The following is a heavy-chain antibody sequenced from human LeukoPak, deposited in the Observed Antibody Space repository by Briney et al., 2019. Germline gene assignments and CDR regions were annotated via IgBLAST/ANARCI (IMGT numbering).Heavy chain of an antibody. CDR2: IYYSGST. J-gene: IGHJ6*02. D-gene: IGHD3-3*01. V-gene: IGHV4-39*07. CDR3: ARDKFTILEDYYCYGMDV. Sequence: SETLSLTCTVSGGSISSSYYYWGWIRQPPGKGLEWIGSIYYSGSTYYNPSLKSRVTISIDTSKNQFSLRLSSVTAADTAVYYCARDKFTILEDYYCYGMDVWGQGTTVTVSS. CDR1: GGSISSSYYY.